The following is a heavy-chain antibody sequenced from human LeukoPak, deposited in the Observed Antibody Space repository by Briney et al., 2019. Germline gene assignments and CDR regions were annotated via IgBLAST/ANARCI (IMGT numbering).Heavy chain of an antibody. D-gene: IGHD6-6*01. CDR3: AKADFEYSSLDV. Sequence: GGSRRLSCAASGITFSSYGMHWVRQAPGKGLEWVAFIRYDGSNKYYADSVKGRFTISRDNSKNTLYLQMNSLRAEDTAVYYCAKADFEYSSLDVWGKGTTVTVSS. V-gene: IGHV3-30*02. J-gene: IGHJ6*04. CDR2: IRYDGSNK. CDR1: GITFSSYG.